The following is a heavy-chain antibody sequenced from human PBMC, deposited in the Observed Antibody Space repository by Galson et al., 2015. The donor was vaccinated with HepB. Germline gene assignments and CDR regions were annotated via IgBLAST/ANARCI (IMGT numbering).Heavy chain of an antibody. V-gene: IGHV3-30-3*01. CDR1: GFTFSSHA. Sequence: SLRLSCAASGFTFSSHAMHWVRQAPGKGLEWVAVISYDGSNKYYADSAKGRFTISRDNSKNTLYLQMNSLRAEDTAVYYCARDQGGFTYYDILTGWGPDWSVYYMDVWGKGTTVTVSS. J-gene: IGHJ6*03. CDR2: ISYDGSNK. D-gene: IGHD3-9*01. CDR3: ARDQGGFTYYDILTGWGPDWSVYYMDV.